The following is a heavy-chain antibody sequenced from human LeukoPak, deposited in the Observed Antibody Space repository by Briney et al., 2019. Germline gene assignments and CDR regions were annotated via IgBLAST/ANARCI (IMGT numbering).Heavy chain of an antibody. J-gene: IGHJ4*02. Sequence: PGGSLRLSCAASGFPFCSYAMSWVAQAPGKGLEWVSAISGGVGRTYYAGSVTGRFPTSGDNPKNTLYLQMNSLRAEDTAVYYCAKGAYCSSTSCQTWDFDYWGQGTLVTVSS. CDR2: ISGGVGRT. D-gene: IGHD2-2*01. CDR3: AKGAYCSSTSCQTWDFDY. CDR1: GFPFCSYA. V-gene: IGHV3-23*01.